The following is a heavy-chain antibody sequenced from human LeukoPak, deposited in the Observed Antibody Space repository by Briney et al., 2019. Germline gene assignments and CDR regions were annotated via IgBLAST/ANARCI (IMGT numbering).Heavy chain of an antibody. CDR3: ARELPREVTLDY. CDR2: INTDGSST. Sequence: GGSLRLSCAVSGFTFISYGMQWVRQAPGKGLARASRINTDGSSTTYADSVKGRFTISRDNAKNTPYLQMNSLRAEDTAVYYCARELPREVTLDYWGQGTLVTVSS. CDR1: GFTFISYG. V-gene: IGHV3-74*01. J-gene: IGHJ4*01. D-gene: IGHD2-21*02.